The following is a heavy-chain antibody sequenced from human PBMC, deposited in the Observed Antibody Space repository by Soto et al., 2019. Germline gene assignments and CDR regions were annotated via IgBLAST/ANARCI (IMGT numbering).Heavy chain of an antibody. CDR1: GVTFSSYA. CDR2: ISGSGGST. J-gene: IGHJ6*02. CDR3: AKDRRAHRGGMDV. Sequence: GGSLRLSCAASGVTFSSYAMSWVRQAPGKGLEWVSAISGSGGSTYYADSVKGRFTISRDNSKNTLYLQMNSLRAEDTAVYYCAKDRRAHRGGMDVWGQGTTVTVSS. V-gene: IGHV3-23*01.